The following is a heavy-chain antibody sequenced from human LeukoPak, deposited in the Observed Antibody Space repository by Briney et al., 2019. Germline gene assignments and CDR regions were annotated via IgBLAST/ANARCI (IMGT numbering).Heavy chain of an antibody. CDR1: GGSFSGYY. V-gene: IGHV4-34*01. D-gene: IGHD2-21*02. CDR2: IDHSGST. Sequence: SETLSLTCAVYGGSFSGYYWTWIRQPPGKGLEWIGEIDHSGSTNYNPSLKSRVTISVDTSKNQFSLKLSSVTAADTAVYYCAGGLYCGGDCYYPVGGWFDPWGQGTLVTVSS. J-gene: IGHJ5*02. CDR3: AGGLYCGGDCYYPVGGWFDP.